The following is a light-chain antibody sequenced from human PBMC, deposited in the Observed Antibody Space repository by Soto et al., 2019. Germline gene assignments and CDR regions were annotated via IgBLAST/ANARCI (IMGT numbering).Light chain of an antibody. V-gene: IGKV3-11*01. Sequence: PATLSWSPGERATLSCRASQSVSSYLAWYQQKPGQAPRLLIYDASNRATGIPARFSGSGSGTDFTLTISSLEPEDFAVYYCQQRSNWITFGQGTRLEVK. CDR1: QSVSSY. CDR3: QQRSNWIT. CDR2: DAS. J-gene: IGKJ5*01.